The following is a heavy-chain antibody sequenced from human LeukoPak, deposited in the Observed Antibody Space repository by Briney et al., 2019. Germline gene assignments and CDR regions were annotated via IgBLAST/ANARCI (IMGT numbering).Heavy chain of an antibody. J-gene: IGHJ4*02. D-gene: IGHD1-26*01. CDR1: GGSFSGYY. CDR3: ARALSYGKPRFDY. CDR2: INHSGST. Sequence: SETLSLTCAVYGGSFSGYYWSWIRQPPGKGLEWIGEINHSGSTNYNPSLKSRVTISVDTSKNQFSLKLSSVTAADTAVYYCARALSYGKPRFDYWGQGTLVTVSS. V-gene: IGHV4-34*01.